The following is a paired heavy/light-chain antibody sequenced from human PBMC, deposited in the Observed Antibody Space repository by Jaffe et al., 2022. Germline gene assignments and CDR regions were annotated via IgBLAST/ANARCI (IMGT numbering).Light chain of an antibody. CDR3: QQYNNIPVT. Sequence: DIQMTQSPSSLSASVGDRVTITCQASQDISNFLNWYQQKPGKAPKLLIYDSSNLEIGVPSRFSGSRSGTDFNVTISSLQPEDIATYYCQQYNNIPVTFGPGTKLDLK. CDR2: DSS. CDR1: QDISNF. J-gene: IGKJ3*01. V-gene: IGKV1-33*01.
Heavy chain of an antibody. CDR2: IKTKSDGETT. CDR1: GFTFSKAW. Sequence: DVQLVESGGGLVNPGGSLRLACAASGFTFSKAWMNWVRQAPGKGLQWVGRIKTKSDGETTDYALPVKDRFTISRDDSKKSLYLQMNSLKIEDTAVYYCTTGYDYWSGYLGWGQGTLVTVSS. V-gene: IGHV3-15*05. CDR3: TTGYDYWSGYLG. D-gene: IGHD3-3*01. J-gene: IGHJ1*01.